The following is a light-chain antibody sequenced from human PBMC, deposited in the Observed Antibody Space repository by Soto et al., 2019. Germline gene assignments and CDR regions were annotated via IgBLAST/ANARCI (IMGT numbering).Light chain of an antibody. V-gene: IGKV3-15*01. CDR3: QQYNNWPPIT. CDR1: QSVRNN. CDR2: YAS. Sequence: EIMMTQSPATLSVSPGERATVSCRASQSVRNNLAWYQQRRGQAPRLLIYYASTRATGVPARFSGSGSGTAFTLTITSLQSEDSALYYCQQYNNWPPITFGQGTRLEIK. J-gene: IGKJ5*01.